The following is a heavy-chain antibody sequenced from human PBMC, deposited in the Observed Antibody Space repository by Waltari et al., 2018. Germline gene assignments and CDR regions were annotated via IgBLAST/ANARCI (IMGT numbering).Heavy chain of an antibody. J-gene: IGHJ4*02. V-gene: IGHV4-39*01. Sequence: QLQLQESGPGLVTPSETLSLTCTVSGDSITSSSHYWVWIRQPPGKGLEWIGSIYYTGKTYYDPSLKSRVTISVHTSKNQFSLNLSSVTAADTALYYCAKLPLQGSKFAYWGQGTLVTVSS. CDR3: AKLPLQGSKFAY. CDR1: GDSITSSSHY. CDR2: IYYTGKT. D-gene: IGHD4-4*01.